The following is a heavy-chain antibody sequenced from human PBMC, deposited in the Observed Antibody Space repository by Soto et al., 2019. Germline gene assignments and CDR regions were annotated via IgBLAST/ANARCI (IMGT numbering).Heavy chain of an antibody. Sequence: SETLSLTSTVSGGSISSYYWSWIRQPPGKGLEWIAYIYYTGSTNYNPSLKSRVTLSADTSKNQFSLKLISVTAADTAMYYCARVDSSGSYFDYWGQGTLVTVSS. J-gene: IGHJ4*02. D-gene: IGHD3-22*01. CDR1: GGSISSYY. V-gene: IGHV4-59*01. CDR2: IYYTGST. CDR3: ARVDSSGSYFDY.